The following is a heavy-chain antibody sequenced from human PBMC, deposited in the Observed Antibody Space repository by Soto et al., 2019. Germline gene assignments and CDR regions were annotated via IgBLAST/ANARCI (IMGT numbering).Heavy chain of an antibody. D-gene: IGHD6-13*01. Sequence: QITLKESGPTLVKPTQTLTLTCTFSGFSLSTGGVGVGWIRQPPGKALEWLALLYWDDDKRYTPSLKRRLTLTRDTSRNQVVLTMTNMYPVDTATYYCARRQSSSGNYDYWGQGTLVTVSS. J-gene: IGHJ4*02. CDR2: LYWDDDK. CDR1: GFSLSTGGVG. V-gene: IGHV2-5*02. CDR3: ARRQSSSGNYDY.